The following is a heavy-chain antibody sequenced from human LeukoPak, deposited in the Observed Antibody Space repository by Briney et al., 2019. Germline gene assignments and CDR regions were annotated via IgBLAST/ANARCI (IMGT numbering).Heavy chain of an antibody. Sequence: GGSLRLSCAASGFTFSAYGLHWVRQAPGKGLEWVSFIRFDGINKYYTDSVKGRFTISRDNSKNSLYLQMNSLRAGDTAVYYCAKITYGLPDFDYWGQGTLVTVSS. V-gene: IGHV3-30*02. J-gene: IGHJ4*02. CDR2: IRFDGINK. CDR1: GFTFSAYG. CDR3: AKITYGLPDFDY. D-gene: IGHD3-10*01.